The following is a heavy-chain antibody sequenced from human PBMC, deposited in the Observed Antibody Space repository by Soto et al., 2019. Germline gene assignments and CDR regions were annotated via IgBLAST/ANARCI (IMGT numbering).Heavy chain of an antibody. J-gene: IGHJ6*02. V-gene: IGHV5-51*01. Sequence: PGESLKISCKGSGYSFTSYWIGWVRQMPGKGLEWMGIIYPGDSDTRYSPSFQGQVTISADKSISTAYLQWSSLKASDTAMYYCARLFSGYDHYYYYGMDVWGQGTTVTVS. CDR1: GYSFTSYW. D-gene: IGHD5-12*01. CDR3: ARLFSGYDHYYYYGMDV. CDR2: IYPGDSDT.